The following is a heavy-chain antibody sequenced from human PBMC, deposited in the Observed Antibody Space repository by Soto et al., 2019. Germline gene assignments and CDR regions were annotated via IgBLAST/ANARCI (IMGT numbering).Heavy chain of an antibody. J-gene: IGHJ6*02. CDR1: GFTFRDYG. D-gene: IGHD5-12*01. CDR3: ARGGTDGLDV. V-gene: IGHV3-30*03. Sequence: QVQLVESGGGVVQPGRSLRLSCAASGFTFRDYGMHWVRQAPGKGLEWVAVILYGGTTEYYADSVRGRFTISRDNSKATLFLQLSTLRPDDTALYYCARGGTDGLDVWGQGTAVTVSS. CDR2: ILYGGTTE.